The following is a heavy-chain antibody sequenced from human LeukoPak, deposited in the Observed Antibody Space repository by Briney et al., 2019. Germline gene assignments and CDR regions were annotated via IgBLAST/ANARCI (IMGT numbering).Heavy chain of an antibody. CDR2: INPSGGST. Sequence: ASVKVSCKASGYTFTSYYMHWVRQAPGQGLEWMGIINPSGGSTSYALKFQDRVIMTRDTSTSTVYMELSSLRSEDTAVYYCVKSRRVGANQRGLFDYWGQGTLVTVSP. CDR1: GYTFTSYY. CDR3: VKSRRVGANQRGLFDY. D-gene: IGHD1-26*01. V-gene: IGHV1-46*01. J-gene: IGHJ4*02.